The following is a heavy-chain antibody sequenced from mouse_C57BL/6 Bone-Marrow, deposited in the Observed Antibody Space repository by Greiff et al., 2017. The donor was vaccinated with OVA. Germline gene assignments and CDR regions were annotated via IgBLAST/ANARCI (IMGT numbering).Heavy chain of an antibody. CDR2: IDPSASYT. J-gene: IGHJ3*01. CDR3: ARDYYDNFFAC. Sequence: QVQLQQPGAELVRPGPSVKLSCKASGYTFTSYWMHWVKQRPGQGLEWIGVIDPSASYTNYNQKFKGKATLTVDTSSSTAYMQLSSLTSEDSAVYYCARDYYDNFFACWGQGTLVTVSA. CDR1: GYTFTSYW. V-gene: IGHV1-59*01. D-gene: IGHD2-1*01.